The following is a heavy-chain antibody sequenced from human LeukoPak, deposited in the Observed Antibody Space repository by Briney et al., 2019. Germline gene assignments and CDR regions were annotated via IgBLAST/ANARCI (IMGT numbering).Heavy chain of an antibody. V-gene: IGHV3-11*01. J-gene: IGHJ4*02. Sequence: PGGSLRLSCTGSGFIFTGAWMSWGRQAPGKGLEWVSYISYSGDTIYYADSVKGRFTVSRDNAKNSLYLQMNSLRAEDTAVYYCARLGIITAAGSNDYWGQGTMVTVSS. CDR3: ARLGIITAAGSNDY. CDR1: GFIFTGAW. D-gene: IGHD6-13*01. CDR2: ISYSGDTI.